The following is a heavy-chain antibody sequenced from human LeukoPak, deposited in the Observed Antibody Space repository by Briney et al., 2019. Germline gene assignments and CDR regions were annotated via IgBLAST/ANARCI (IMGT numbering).Heavy chain of an antibody. CDR3: ARDYYYDSSGYSS. V-gene: IGHV4-38-2*02. J-gene: IGHJ5*02. D-gene: IGHD3-22*01. Sequence: GSLRLSCAASGFTFSDYYMSWIRQPPGKGLEWIGSIYYSGSTYYNPSLKSRVTISVDTSKNQFSLKLSSVTAADTAVYYCARDYYYDSSGYSSWGQGTLVTVSS. CDR1: GFTFSDYY. CDR2: IYYSGST.